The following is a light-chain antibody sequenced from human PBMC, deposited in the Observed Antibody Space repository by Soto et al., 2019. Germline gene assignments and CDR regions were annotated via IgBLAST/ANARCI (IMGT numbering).Light chain of an antibody. CDR2: GAS. CDR1: QSVSSSN. Sequence: EIVLTQPPGTLSLSPGERATLSCRASQSVSSSNLAWYQQKPGQAPRLLIYGASSRATGIPDRFSGSGSGADFTLTISRLEPEDFAAYYCQQYGSSPFTFGPGTKVDIK. J-gene: IGKJ3*01. V-gene: IGKV3-20*01. CDR3: QQYGSSPFT.